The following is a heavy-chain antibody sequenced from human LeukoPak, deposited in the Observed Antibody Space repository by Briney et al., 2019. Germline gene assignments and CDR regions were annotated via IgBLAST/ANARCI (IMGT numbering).Heavy chain of an antibody. CDR2: ISGSGGST. V-gene: IGHV3-23*01. CDR1: GFTFSSYA. D-gene: IGHD6-13*01. CDR3: AKDISIAAAWGAFDI. Sequence: LAGGSLRLSCAASGFTFSSYAMSWVRQPPGKGLGWASAISGSGGSTYYADSVKGRFTISRDNSKNTLYLQMNSLRAEDTAVYYCAKDISIAAAWGAFDIWGQGKMATVSS. J-gene: IGHJ3*02.